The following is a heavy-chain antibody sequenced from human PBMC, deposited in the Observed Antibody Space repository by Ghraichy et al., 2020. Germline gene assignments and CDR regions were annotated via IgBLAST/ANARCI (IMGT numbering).Heavy chain of an antibody. CDR2: IKQDGSET. J-gene: IGHJ4*02. V-gene: IGHV3-7*03. CDR1: GFTFGTYW. CDR3: ARDITAFDY. D-gene: IGHD1-14*01. Sequence: GESLNISCVASGFTFGTYWMSWVRQAPGKGLEWVANIKQDGSETYYVDSVKGRFTISRDNAKNSLYLQMNSLRAEDTAVYYCARDITAFDYWGQGTLVTVPS.